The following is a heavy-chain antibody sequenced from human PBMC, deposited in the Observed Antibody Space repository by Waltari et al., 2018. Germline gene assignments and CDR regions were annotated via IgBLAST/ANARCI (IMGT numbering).Heavy chain of an antibody. J-gene: IGHJ4*02. Sequence: GWISAYNGNTNYAQKLQGRVTMTTDTSTSTAYMELRSLRSDDTAVYYCARAREFNYDSSGYPRTYFDYWGQGTLVTVSS. CDR3: ARAREFNYDSSGYPRTYFDY. V-gene: IGHV1-18*01. D-gene: IGHD3-22*01. CDR2: ISAYNGNT.